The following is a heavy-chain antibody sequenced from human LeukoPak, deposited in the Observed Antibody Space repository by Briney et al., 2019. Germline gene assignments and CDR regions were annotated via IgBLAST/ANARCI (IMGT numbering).Heavy chain of an antibody. CDR1: GFTVSSSY. J-gene: IGHJ3*02. CDR2: IYSGGIT. CDR3: ARDGPGRYSSSWHGGAFDI. V-gene: IGHV3-53*01. D-gene: IGHD6-13*01. Sequence: GSLRLSCAASGFTVSSSYVSWVRQAPGKGLEWVSVIYSGGITYYADSVKGRFTFSRDNSKNTLYLQMNSLRVDDTAVYYCARDGPGRYSSSWHGGAFDIWGQGTMVTVSS.